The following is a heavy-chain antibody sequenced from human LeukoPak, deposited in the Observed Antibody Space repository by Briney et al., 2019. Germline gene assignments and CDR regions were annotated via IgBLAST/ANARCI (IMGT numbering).Heavy chain of an antibody. Sequence: ASVKVSCKASGYTFTHHGISWVRQAPGQGLEWMGWISCYNGDTMYAQNVQGRVTMTTDTPTRTAYIELRSLSSDDTAMYYCARDPSNSSGYHAHFDSWGQGTLVTVSS. CDR1: GYTFTHHG. V-gene: IGHV1-18*04. CDR3: ARDPSNSSGYHAHFDS. D-gene: IGHD3-22*01. CDR2: ISCYNGDT. J-gene: IGHJ4*02.